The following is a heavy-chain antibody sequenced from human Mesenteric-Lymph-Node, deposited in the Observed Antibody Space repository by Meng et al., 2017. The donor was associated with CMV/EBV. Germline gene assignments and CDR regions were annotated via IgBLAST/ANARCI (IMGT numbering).Heavy chain of an antibody. D-gene: IGHD6-19*01. V-gene: IGHV3-30*02. CDR2: IKIDGWNK. CDR1: GFPISNNA. Sequence: GESLKISCVASGFPISNNAMHWVRQAPGKGLEWVALIKIDGWNKFYIDSVKGRFTISRDTSANTLYLQMDNLREDDTALYYCAKDLTGGWCFESWGPGTLVTVSS. CDR3: AKDLTGGWCFES. J-gene: IGHJ4*02.